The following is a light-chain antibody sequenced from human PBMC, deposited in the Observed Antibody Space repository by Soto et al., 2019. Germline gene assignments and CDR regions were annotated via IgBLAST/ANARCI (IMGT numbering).Light chain of an antibody. J-gene: IGKJ1*01. CDR2: GAS. CDR3: QQYGSSPWT. CDR1: QSVSSSY. Sequence: EIVLTQSPGTLSLSPGERATLSCRASQSVSSSYLAWYQQKPGQAPRLHIYGASSRATGIPDRFSGSGSGTDVTPTISRLEPEDFAVYYCQQYGSSPWTFGQGTKVEIK. V-gene: IGKV3-20*01.